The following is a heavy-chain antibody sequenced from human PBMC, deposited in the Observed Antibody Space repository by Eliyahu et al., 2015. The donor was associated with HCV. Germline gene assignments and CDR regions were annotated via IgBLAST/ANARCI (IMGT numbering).Heavy chain of an antibody. CDR1: GFXFGTYA. Sequence: EVQLLESGGGLVQPGGSLRLSCAASGFXFGTYAMSWVRQAPGKGLEWVSAISGSGDSTYFADSVKGRFTISRDNSKNTLYLQMNSLRAEDTALYYCAKALSTSYRGFFDYWGQATLVTVSS. V-gene: IGHV3-23*01. J-gene: IGHJ4*02. CDR2: ISGSGDST. CDR3: AKALSTSYRGFFDY. D-gene: IGHD2-2*01.